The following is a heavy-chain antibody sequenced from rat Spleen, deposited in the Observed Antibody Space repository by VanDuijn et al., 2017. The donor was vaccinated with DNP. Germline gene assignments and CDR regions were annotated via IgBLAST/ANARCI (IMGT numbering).Heavy chain of an antibody. D-gene: IGHD1-1*01. Sequence: EVKLVESGGGLVQPGRSLKLSCAGSGFTFSDYYMAWVRQTPTKGLDWVASISSDGSHTYYRDSVKGRFTISRNNAKSSQYLQMNSLKSEDTATYYCTRHIYSGNWFAYWGQGTLVTVSS. CDR3: TRHIYSGNWFAY. CDR1: GFTFSDYY. V-gene: IGHV5-7*01. CDR2: ISSDGSHT. J-gene: IGHJ3*01.